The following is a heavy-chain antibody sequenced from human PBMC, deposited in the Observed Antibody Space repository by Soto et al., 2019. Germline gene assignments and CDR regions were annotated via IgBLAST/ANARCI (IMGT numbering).Heavy chain of an antibody. CDR2: VYHTGRT. CDR3: ARVRATVGHYYYYGMDV. J-gene: IGHJ6*02. CDR1: GGSFKSGSYS. Sequence: PSETLSLTCTVSGGSFKSGSYSWSWIRQPPGKGLEWIGYVYHTGRTNYNPSLKSRVTISVDTSKNQFPLKLSSVAAADTAVYYCARVRATVGHYYYYGMDVWGQGTTVTVSS. D-gene: IGHD4-17*01. V-gene: IGHV4-61*01.